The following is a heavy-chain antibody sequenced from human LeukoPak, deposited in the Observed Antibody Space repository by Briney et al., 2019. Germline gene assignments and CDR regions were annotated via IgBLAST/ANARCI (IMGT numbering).Heavy chain of an antibody. Sequence: PGGSLRLSCVASGFTFSSYGIHWVRQAPGKGLEWVAVVSSDGSIKYNADSVKGRFTISRDTSKNTVYLQMNSLGAEDTAFYYCARGYSSGWLGYFDYWGQGTLVTVSS. CDR3: ARGYSSGWLGYFDY. V-gene: IGHV3-30*03. D-gene: IGHD6-13*01. CDR1: GFTFSSYG. CDR2: VSSDGSIK. J-gene: IGHJ4*02.